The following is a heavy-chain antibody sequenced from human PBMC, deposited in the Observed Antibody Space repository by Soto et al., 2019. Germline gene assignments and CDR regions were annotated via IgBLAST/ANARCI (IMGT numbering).Heavy chain of an antibody. CDR1: GGTVASSHW. J-gene: IGHJ5*02. D-gene: IGHD2-21*02. CDR2: VYHTGDP. V-gene: IGHV4-4*02. Sequence: PSETLSLTCGVSGGTVASSHWWRWVSQSPGRGVEWVGNVYHTGDPNFTPSLQSRVTLSVDNSNHQFSLRLTSVTAAVTAVYFCAREIVTAGGNNYFDPWGPGTLVTVSS. CDR3: AREIVTAGGNNYFDP.